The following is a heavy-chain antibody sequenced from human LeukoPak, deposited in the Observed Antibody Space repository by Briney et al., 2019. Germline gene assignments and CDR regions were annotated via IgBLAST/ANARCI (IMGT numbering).Heavy chain of an antibody. CDR1: GYTLTELA. D-gene: IGHD3-10*01. Sequence: SCKVSGYTLTELAMHWVRQAPGKGLEWVSAISGSGGSTYYADSVKGRFTISRDNSKNTLYLQMNSLRAEDTAVYYCAKEVTMVRGVTRAAIDYWGQGTLVTVSS. CDR3: AKEVTMVRGVTRAAIDY. V-gene: IGHV3-23*01. CDR2: ISGSGGST. J-gene: IGHJ4*02.